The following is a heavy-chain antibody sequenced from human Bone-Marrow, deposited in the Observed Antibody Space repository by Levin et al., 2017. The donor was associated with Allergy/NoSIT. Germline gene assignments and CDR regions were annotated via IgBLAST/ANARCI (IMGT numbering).Heavy chain of an antibody. Sequence: PGGSLRLSCTVSGDSITESYWSWIRQPPGKGLEWIGYVYYLGTTNYNPSLKSRVTISLDTSKNQFYLRLSSVTAADTAVYFCARGGFDIWTTYKWFDPWGQGTLVTVSS. CDR3: ARGGFDIWTTYKWFDP. CDR2: VYYLGTT. D-gene: IGHD3-9*01. CDR1: GDSITESY. J-gene: IGHJ5*02. V-gene: IGHV4-59*01.